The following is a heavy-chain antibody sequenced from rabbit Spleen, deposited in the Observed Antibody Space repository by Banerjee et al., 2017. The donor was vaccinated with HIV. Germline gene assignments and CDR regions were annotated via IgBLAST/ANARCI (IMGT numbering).Heavy chain of an antibody. D-gene: IGHD8-1*01. J-gene: IGHJ6*01. Sequence: QEQLKETGGGLVQPGGSLTLSCKASGFDLSSYGVSWVRQAPGKGLEWIGYIDPIFGPTFYANWVNGRFTISSHNAQNTLYLQLNSLTAADTATYFCARDAGTSFSTYGMDLWGPGTLVTVS. V-gene: IGHV1S47*01. CDR1: GFDLSSYG. CDR3: ARDAGTSFSTYGMDL. CDR2: IDPIFGPT.